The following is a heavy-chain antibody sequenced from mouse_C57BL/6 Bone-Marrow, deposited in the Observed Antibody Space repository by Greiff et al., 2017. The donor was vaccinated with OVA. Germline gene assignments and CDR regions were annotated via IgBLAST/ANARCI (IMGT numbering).Heavy chain of an antibody. CDR1: GFSFNTYA. CDR3: VRQFTTVVATRGAMDY. CDR2: IRSKSNNYAT. Sequence: DVHLVESGGGLVQPKGSLKLSCAASGFSFNTYAMNWVRQAPGKGLEWVARIRSKSNNYATYYADSVKDRFTISRDDSESMLYLQMNNLKTEDTAMYYCVRQFTTVVATRGAMDYWGQGTSVTVSS. V-gene: IGHV10-1*01. D-gene: IGHD1-1*01. J-gene: IGHJ4*01.